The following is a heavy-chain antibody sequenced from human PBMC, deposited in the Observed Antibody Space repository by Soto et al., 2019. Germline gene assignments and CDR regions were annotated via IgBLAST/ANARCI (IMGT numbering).Heavy chain of an antibody. J-gene: IGHJ4*02. CDR3: ATVEMATKSPPEYYFDY. V-gene: IGHV4-31*03. D-gene: IGHD5-12*01. CDR2: IYYSGST. Sequence: PSETLSLTCTVSGGSISSGGYYWSWIRQHPGKGLEWIGYIYYSGSTYYNPSLKSRVTISVDTSKNQFSLKLSSVTAADTAVYYCATVEMATKSPPEYYFDYWGQGTLVTVSS. CDR1: GGSISSGGYY.